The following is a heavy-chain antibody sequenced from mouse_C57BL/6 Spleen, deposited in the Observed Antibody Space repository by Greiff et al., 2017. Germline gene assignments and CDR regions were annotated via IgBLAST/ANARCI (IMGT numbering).Heavy chain of an antibody. V-gene: IGHV1-52*01. CDR1: GYTFTSYW. CDR2: IDPSDSET. Sequence: VQLQQPGAELVRPGSSVKLSCKASGYTFTSYWMHWVKQRPIQGLEWIGNIDPSDSETHYNQKFKDKATLTVDKSSSTAYMQLSSLTSEDSAVYYCARTYPHYYAMDYWGQGTSVTVSS. J-gene: IGHJ4*01. CDR3: ARTYPHYYAMDY. D-gene: IGHD5-1*01.